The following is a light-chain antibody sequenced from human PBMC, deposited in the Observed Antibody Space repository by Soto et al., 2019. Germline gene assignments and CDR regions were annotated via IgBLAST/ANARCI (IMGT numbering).Light chain of an antibody. CDR1: QSARSY. CDR3: QQYSNWPPWT. CDR2: DVS. V-gene: IGKV3-11*01. Sequence: EMVLSQSPATLSLSPGERATLSCRASQSARSYLGWYQQKPGQAPRLLIYDVSNRATGIPARFSGSGSGTEFTLTISSLQSEDFAVYYCQQYSNWPPWTFGQGTKVDIK. J-gene: IGKJ1*01.